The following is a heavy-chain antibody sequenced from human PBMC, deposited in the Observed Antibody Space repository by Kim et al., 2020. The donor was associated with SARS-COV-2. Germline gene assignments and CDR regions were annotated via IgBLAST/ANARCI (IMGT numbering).Heavy chain of an antibody. Sequence: SETLSLTCAVYGGSFSGYYWSWIRQPPGKGLEWIGEINHSGSTNYNPSLKSRVTISVDTSKNQFSLKLSSVTAADTAVYYCARVLYSSGWYGGVYYLDYWGQGTLVTVSS. J-gene: IGHJ4*02. CDR2: INHSGST. V-gene: IGHV4-34*01. CDR3: ARVLYSSGWYGGVYYLDY. CDR1: GGSFSGYY. D-gene: IGHD6-19*01.